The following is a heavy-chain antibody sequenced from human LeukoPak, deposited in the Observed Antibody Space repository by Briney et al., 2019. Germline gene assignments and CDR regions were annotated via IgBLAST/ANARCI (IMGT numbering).Heavy chain of an antibody. CDR2: INSISSNI. D-gene: IGHD3-22*01. CDR3: SRGPTMKMDV. Sequence: GGSLRLSCAASGFTLSSYAMSWVRQAPGKGLEWVSSINSISSNIYYADSVKGRFTISRDNAKNSLYLQMNSLRAEDTAVYYCSRGPTMKMDVWGKGTTVTVSS. CDR1: GFTLSSYA. V-gene: IGHV3-21*01. J-gene: IGHJ6*04.